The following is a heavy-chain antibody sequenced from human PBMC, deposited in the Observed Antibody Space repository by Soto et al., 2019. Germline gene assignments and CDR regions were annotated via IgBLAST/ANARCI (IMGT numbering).Heavy chain of an antibody. D-gene: IGHD3-10*01. CDR1: GGSISSSSYY. CDR2: IYYSGST. CDR3: AGPRGDGYNYYYYYGMDV. Sequence: SETLSLTCTVPGGSISSSSYYWGWIRQPPGKGLEWIGSIYYSGSTYYNPSLKSRVTISVDTSKNQFSLKLSSVTAADTAVYYCAGPRGDGYNYYYYYGMDVWGQGTTVTVSS. V-gene: IGHV4-39*01. J-gene: IGHJ6*02.